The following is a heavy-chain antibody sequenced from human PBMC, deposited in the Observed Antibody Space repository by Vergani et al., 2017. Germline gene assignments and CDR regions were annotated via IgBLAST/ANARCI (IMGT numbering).Heavy chain of an antibody. J-gene: IGHJ4*02. CDR2: IFPSGNS. V-gene: IGHV4-30-2*01. Sequence: QLQLQESGSGLVKPSQTLSLTCAVSGDSITNGGFSWNWIRQPPGKGPEWIGYIFPSGNSDYNPSLKNRVSISLDKSKNQFSLWVTSVTAADTAVYFCARGNRIAARRLNYFDYWGQGALVTVSS. CDR3: ARGNRIAARRLNYFDY. D-gene: IGHD6-6*01. CDR1: GDSITNGGFS.